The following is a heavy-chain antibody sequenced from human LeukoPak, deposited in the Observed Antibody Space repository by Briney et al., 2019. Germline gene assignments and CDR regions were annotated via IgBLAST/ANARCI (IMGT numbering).Heavy chain of an antibody. V-gene: IGHV1-18*01. CDR2: ISAYNGNT. J-gene: IGHJ4*02. CDR3: ARVVVVVPAAIDY. CDR1: GYTFTSYG. Sequence: ASVKVSRKASGYTFTSYGISWVRQAPGQGLEWMGWISAYNGNTNYAQKLQGRVTMTTDTSTSTAYKELRSLRSDDTAVYYCARVVVVVPAAIDYWGQGTLVTVSS. D-gene: IGHD2-2*01.